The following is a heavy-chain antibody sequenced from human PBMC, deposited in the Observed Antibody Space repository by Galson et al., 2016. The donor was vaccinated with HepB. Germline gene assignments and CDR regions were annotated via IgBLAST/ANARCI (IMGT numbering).Heavy chain of an antibody. D-gene: IGHD3-22*01. V-gene: IGHV3-7*03. J-gene: IGHJ1*01. CDR3: AQYYYDSIGYVEYFQN. Sequence: SLRLSCAASGFTFTTYWMSWVRQAPGKGLEWVANIKPDGSEKYYVDSVKGRFTISRDNAKNSLYLQMNSLRAEDTAVYYCAQYYYDSIGYVEYFQNWGQGSRVTVSS. CDR1: GFTFTTYW. CDR2: IKPDGSEK.